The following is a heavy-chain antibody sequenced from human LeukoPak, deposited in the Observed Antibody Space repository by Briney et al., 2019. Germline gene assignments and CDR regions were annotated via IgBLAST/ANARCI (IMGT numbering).Heavy chain of an antibody. CDR2: ISYDGSNK. D-gene: IGHD3-22*01. J-gene: IGHJ4*02. Sequence: GGSLRLSCAASGFTFSNYAMHWVRQAPGKGLEWVAVISYDGSNKYYADSVKGRFTISRDNSKNTLYLQMNSLRAEDTAVYYCARSATMIVVYFDYWGQGTLVTVSS. CDR1: GFTFSNYA. V-gene: IGHV3-30*04. CDR3: ARSATMIVVYFDY.